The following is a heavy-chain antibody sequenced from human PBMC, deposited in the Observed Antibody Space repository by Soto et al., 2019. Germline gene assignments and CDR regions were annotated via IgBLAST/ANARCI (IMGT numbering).Heavy chain of an antibody. D-gene: IGHD1-26*01. V-gene: IGHV3-30*03. Sequence: GGSLRLSCAASGFTFSSYGMHWVRQAPGKGLEWVAVISYDGSNTYYADSVKGRFTISRDNSKNTLYLQMNSLRAEDTAVYYCARVQSNSGSYEGGFDYWGQGTLVTVSS. CDR2: ISYDGSNT. CDR3: ARVQSNSGSYEGGFDY. J-gene: IGHJ4*02. CDR1: GFTFSSYG.